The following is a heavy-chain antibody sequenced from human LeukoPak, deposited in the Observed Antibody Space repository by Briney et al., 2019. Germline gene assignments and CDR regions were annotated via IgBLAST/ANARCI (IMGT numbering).Heavy chain of an antibody. CDR2: IKSKTDGGTT. V-gene: IGHV3-15*01. CDR3: TTTQYYDILTGYPFDY. J-gene: IGHJ4*02. CDR1: GFTFGNAW. D-gene: IGHD3-9*01. Sequence: GGSLRLSCAASGFTFGNAWMSWVRQAPGKGLEWVGRIKSKTDGGTTDYAAPVKGRFTISRDDSKNTLYLQMNSLKTEDTAVYYCTTTQYYDILTGYPFDYWGQGTLVTVSS.